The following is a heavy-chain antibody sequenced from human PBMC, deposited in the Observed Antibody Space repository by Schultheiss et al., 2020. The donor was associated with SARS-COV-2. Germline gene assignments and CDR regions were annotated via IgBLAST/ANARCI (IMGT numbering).Heavy chain of an antibody. CDR3: ARGRDITMIVGDDAFDI. D-gene: IGHD3-22*01. Sequence: GGSLRLSCAASGFTFSGSAMHWVRQASGKGLEWVGRIRSKANSYATAYAASVKGRFTISRDDSKNTAYLQMNSLKTEDTAVYYCARGRDITMIVGDDAFDIWGQGTMVTVSS. V-gene: IGHV3-73*01. CDR1: GFTFSGSA. CDR2: IRSKANSYAT. J-gene: IGHJ3*02.